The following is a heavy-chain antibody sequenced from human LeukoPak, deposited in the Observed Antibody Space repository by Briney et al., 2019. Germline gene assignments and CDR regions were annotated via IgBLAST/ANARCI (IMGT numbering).Heavy chain of an antibody. Sequence: GGSLRLSCAASGFTFSSYWMSWVRQAPGKGLKWVANIKQDGSEKYYVDSVKGRFTISRDNAKNSLYLQMNSLRAEDTAVYYCARDRLGGSYHAFDYWGQGTLVTVSS. D-gene: IGHD1-26*01. CDR2: IKQDGSEK. CDR1: GFTFSSYW. V-gene: IGHV3-7*01. J-gene: IGHJ4*02. CDR3: ARDRLGGSYHAFDY.